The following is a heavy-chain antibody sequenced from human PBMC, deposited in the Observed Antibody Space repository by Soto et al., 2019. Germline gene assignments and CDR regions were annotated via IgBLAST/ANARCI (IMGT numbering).Heavy chain of an antibody. Sequence: QVQLQQWGAGLLKPSETLSLSCAVYGGSFSGYYWSWIRQPPGKGLEWIGEINHSGSTNYNPSLKGRVTISVDTSKNQFSLRLSSETAADTAVYYCASILRYLWGQGTLVTVSS. V-gene: IGHV4-34*01. CDR1: GGSFSGYY. CDR3: ASILRYL. J-gene: IGHJ4*02. CDR2: INHSGST. D-gene: IGHD3-16*01.